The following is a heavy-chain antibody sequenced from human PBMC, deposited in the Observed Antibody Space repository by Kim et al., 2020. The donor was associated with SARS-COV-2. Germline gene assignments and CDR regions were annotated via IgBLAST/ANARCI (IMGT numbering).Heavy chain of an antibody. V-gene: IGHV3-64D*06. CDR1: GFTFSDYA. D-gene: IGHD3-16*01. CDR2: TTRDGDGT. J-gene: IGHJ4*02. CDR3: VRYGSNYVSVH. Sequence: GGSLRLSCSASGFTFSDYAIHWVRRAPGMGLQYVSATTRDGDGTFYADSVKDRFSIFRDNSNNTLFLQMSGLRIEDTAIYYCVRYGSNYVSVHLGQGTLGSVS.